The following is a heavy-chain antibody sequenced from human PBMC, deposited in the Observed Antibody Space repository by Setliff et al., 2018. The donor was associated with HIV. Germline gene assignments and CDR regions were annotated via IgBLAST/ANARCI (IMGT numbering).Heavy chain of an antibody. CDR1: GGSIRTGDW. D-gene: IGHD3-22*01. CDR3: ARDYYDDSYYRPGIYYYYYMDV. CDR2: ISHSGST. Sequence: KTSETLSLTCAVSGGSIRTGDWWSWVRQSPVKGLEWIGEISHSGSTNYTPSLRRRVTISVATSSNQYSLKLSPVTAADTALYYCARDYYDDSYYRPGIYYYYYMDVWGTGTTVTVSS. V-gene: IGHV4-4*02. J-gene: IGHJ6*03.